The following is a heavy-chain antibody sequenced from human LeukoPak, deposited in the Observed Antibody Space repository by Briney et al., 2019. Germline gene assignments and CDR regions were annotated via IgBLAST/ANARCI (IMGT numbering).Heavy chain of an antibody. CDR2: IIPMFRTA. V-gene: IGHV1-69*13. D-gene: IGHD3-10*01. CDR3: ARRVRRGVSHPPHYYYYYAMDV. Sequence: ASVKVSCKSSGGTFSSYAISWVRQAPGQGLDWMGGIIPMFRTANYAQKFQGRVTITADESTSTAYMELSSLRSEDTAVYYCARRVRRGVSHPPHYYYYYAMDVWGKGTTITVSA. J-gene: IGHJ6*04. CDR1: GGTFSSYA.